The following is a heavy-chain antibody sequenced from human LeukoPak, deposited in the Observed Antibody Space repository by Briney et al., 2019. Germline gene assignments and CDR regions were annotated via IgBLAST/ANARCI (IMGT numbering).Heavy chain of an antibody. V-gene: IGHV4-30-4*01. Sequence: SETLSLTCTVSGGSISSGDNYWSWIRQPPGKGLEWIGYIYYTGSTYYNPSLKSRVTISVDPSKNQFSLKLSSVTAADTAVYYCARRDAFDIWGQGTMVTVSS. CDR3: ARRDAFDI. CDR2: IYYTGST. CDR1: GGSISSGDNY. J-gene: IGHJ3*02.